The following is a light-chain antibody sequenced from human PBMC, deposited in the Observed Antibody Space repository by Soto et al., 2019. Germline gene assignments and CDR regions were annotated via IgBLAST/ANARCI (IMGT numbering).Light chain of an antibody. V-gene: IGKV1-9*01. CDR3: QQLNSYPLT. CDR2: GAS. CDR1: QAISSH. Sequence: DSQLTQSPSFLSASVGGRVTITCRASQAISSHLAWYQQKPGKAPNLLIYGASTLQSGVPSRFSGSGSGTQFTLTISSLQPEDFATYYCQQLNSYPLTFGPGTTVDI. J-gene: IGKJ3*01.